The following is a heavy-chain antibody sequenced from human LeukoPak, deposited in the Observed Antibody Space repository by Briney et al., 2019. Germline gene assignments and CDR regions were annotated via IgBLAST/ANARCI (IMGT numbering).Heavy chain of an antibody. CDR1: GGSISSGDYY. D-gene: IGHD3-9*01. J-gene: IGHJ5*02. CDR3: ARGGLGGYFDWSDTDT. Sequence: SQTLSLPFTVSGGSISSGDYYWSWIRPPPGKGLEWIGYIYYSGSTYYNPSLKSRVTISVDTSKNQFSLKLSSVTAADTAVYYCARGGLGGYFDWSDTDTWGQGTLVTVSS. CDR2: IYYSGST. V-gene: IGHV4-30-4*08.